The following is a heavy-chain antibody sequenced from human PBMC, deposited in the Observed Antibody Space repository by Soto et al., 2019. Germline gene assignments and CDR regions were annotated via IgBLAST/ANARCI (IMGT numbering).Heavy chain of an antibody. J-gene: IGHJ6*02. CDR2: ISSSSSTI. CDR3: ARDRRNYYYYGMDV. CDR1: GLTFSSYS. V-gene: IGHV3-48*04. Sequence: GGSLRLSCAASGLTFSSYSMNWVRQAPGKGLEWVSYISSSSSTIYYADSVKGRFTISRDNAKNSLYLQMNSLRAEDTAVYYCARDRRNYYYYGMDVWGQGTTVTVSS.